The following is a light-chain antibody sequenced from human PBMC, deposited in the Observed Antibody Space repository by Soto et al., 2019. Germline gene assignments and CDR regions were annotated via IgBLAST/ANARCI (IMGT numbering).Light chain of an antibody. CDR1: QSISNS. V-gene: IGKV3-11*01. Sequence: EIVLTQSPATLSLSPGERATLSCRASQSISNSLAWYQQKPGQAPRLLIFDASNRAPGIPARFSGSGSGTDFSLTISSLEPEDFAVYYCQQRRNWWTFGQGTRVEIK. CDR2: DAS. CDR3: QQRRNWWT. J-gene: IGKJ1*01.